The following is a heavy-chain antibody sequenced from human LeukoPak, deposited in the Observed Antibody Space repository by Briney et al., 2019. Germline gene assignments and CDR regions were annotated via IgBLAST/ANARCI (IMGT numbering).Heavy chain of an antibody. J-gene: IGHJ5*02. Sequence: GSLRLSCAASGFTFSSYAMSWVRQAPGKGLEWVSAISGSGGSTYYADSVKGRFTISRDNSKNTLFLQMNSLRAEDTALYYCAKGSSGYFADLWGQGTLVTVSS. CDR2: ISGSGGST. V-gene: IGHV3-23*01. CDR1: GFTFSSYA. D-gene: IGHD3-22*01. CDR3: AKGSSGYFADL.